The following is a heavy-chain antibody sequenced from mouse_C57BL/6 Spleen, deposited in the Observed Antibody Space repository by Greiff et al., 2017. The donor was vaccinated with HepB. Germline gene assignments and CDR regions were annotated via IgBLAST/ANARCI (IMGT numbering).Heavy chain of an antibody. Sequence: EVMLVESGGDLVKPGGSLKLSCAASGFTFSSYGMSWVRQTPDKRLEWVATISSGGSYTYYPDSVKGRFTISRDNAKNTLYMQMISLKSEDTAMYYCARHKGTVVATGGYAIDYWGQGTSVTVSS. CDR2: ISSGGSYT. J-gene: IGHJ4*01. CDR1: GFTFSSYG. V-gene: IGHV5-6*01. CDR3: ARHKGTVVATGGYAIDY. D-gene: IGHD1-1*01.